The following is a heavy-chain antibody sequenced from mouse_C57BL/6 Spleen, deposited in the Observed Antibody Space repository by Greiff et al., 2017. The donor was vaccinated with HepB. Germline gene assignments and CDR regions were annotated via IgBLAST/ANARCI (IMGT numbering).Heavy chain of an antibody. CDR3: TRGGGYRNYVGYAMDY. Sequence: EVMLVESGEGLVKPGGSLKLSCAASGFTFSSYAMSWVRQTPEKRLEWVAYISSGGDYIYYADTVKGRFTISRDNARNTLYLQMSSLKSEDTAMYYCTRGGGYRNYVGYAMDYWGQGTSVTVSS. V-gene: IGHV5-9-1*02. CDR1: GFTFSSYA. D-gene: IGHD2-5*01. CDR2: ISSGGDYI. J-gene: IGHJ4*01.